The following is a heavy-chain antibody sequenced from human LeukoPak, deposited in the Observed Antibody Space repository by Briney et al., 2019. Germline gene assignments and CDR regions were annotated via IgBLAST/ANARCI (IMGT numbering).Heavy chain of an antibody. D-gene: IGHD3-22*01. Sequence: ASVKVSCKVSGYTLTELSMHWVRQAPGKGLEWMGGFDPEDGETIYAQKFQGRVTMTEDTSTDTAYMELSSLRSEDTAVYYCATVPYYYDSSGYYSQRYFDYWGQGTLVTVSS. CDR3: ATVPYYYDSSGYYSQRYFDY. CDR1: GYTLTELS. V-gene: IGHV1-24*01. CDR2: FDPEDGET. J-gene: IGHJ4*02.